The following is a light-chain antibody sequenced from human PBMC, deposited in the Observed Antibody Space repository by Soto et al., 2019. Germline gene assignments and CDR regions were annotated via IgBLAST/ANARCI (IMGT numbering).Light chain of an antibody. J-gene: IGKJ1*01. CDR1: ESLVFRDGIAY. CDR2: RTS. V-gene: IGKV2-30*01. Sequence: VVMTQSPLSLPVTLGQPASIFCRSSESLVFRDGIAYLSSFQQRPGQSPRRLIYRTSHRDARVPDRFSGSGSGTDFTLKISRVEAEDVGVYYCMQGTHWPPTFGQGTKVEIK. CDR3: MQGTHWPPT.